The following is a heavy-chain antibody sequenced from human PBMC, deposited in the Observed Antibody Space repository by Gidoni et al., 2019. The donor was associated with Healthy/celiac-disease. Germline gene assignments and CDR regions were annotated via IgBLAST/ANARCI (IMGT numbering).Heavy chain of an antibody. CDR3: ANFVVPAAIPDDY. Sequence: QVQLVESGGGVVQPGRSLRLSCAASGFPFSSYGMHWVRQAPGKGLEWVAVISYDGSNKYYADSVKGRFTISRDNSKNTLYLQMNSLRAEDTAVYYCANFVVPAAIPDDYWGQGTLVTVSS. CDR1: GFPFSSYG. J-gene: IGHJ4*02. CDR2: ISYDGSNK. D-gene: IGHD2-2*01. V-gene: IGHV3-30*18.